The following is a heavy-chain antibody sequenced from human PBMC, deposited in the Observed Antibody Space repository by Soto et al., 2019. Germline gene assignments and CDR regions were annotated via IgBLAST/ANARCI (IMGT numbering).Heavy chain of an antibody. CDR3: AKASLHIVVVTAILS. V-gene: IGHV3-23*01. D-gene: IGHD2-21*02. CDR2: ISGSGGST. J-gene: IGHJ4*02. Sequence: GGSLRLSCAASGFTFSSYAMSWVRQAPGKGLEWVSAISGSGGSTYYADSVKGRFTISRDNSKNTLYLQMNSLRAEDTAVYYCAKASLHIVVVTAILSWGQGTLVTVSS. CDR1: GFTFSSYA.